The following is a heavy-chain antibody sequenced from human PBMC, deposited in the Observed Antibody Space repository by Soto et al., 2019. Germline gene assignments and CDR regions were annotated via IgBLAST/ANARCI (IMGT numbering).Heavy chain of an antibody. CDR2: ISAYNGNT. Sequence: QVQLVQSGAEVKKPGASVKVSCKASGYTFTSYGISWVRQAPGQGREWMGWISAYNGNTNYAQKLQGRVTMTTDTSTSKAYMELRSLRSDDTAVYYCARIYGEYLYYYYYYMDVWGKGTTVTVSS. CDR1: GYTFTSYG. J-gene: IGHJ6*03. CDR3: ARIYGEYLYYYYYYMDV. D-gene: IGHD4-17*01. V-gene: IGHV1-18*01.